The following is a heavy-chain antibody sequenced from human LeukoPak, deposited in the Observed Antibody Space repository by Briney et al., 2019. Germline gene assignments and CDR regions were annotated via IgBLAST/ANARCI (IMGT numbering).Heavy chain of an antibody. CDR3: ARRYYYYDSSGPSDAFDI. CDR2: ISWNSGSI. V-gene: IGHV3-9*01. J-gene: IGHJ3*02. CDR1: GFTFSTYW. Sequence: GGSLRLSCVVSGFTFSTYWISWVRQAPGKGLEWVSGISWNSGSIGYADSVKGRFTISRDNAKNSLYLQMNSLRAEDTALYYCARRYYYYDSSGPSDAFDIWGQGTMVTVSS. D-gene: IGHD3-22*01.